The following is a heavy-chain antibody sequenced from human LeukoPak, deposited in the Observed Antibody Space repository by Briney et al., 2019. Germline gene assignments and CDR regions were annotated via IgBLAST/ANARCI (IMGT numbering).Heavy chain of an antibody. CDR3: ARFVYSYGWRDYYYMDV. D-gene: IGHD5-18*01. CDR1: GGSISSYY. J-gene: IGHJ6*03. Sequence: PSETLSLTCTVSGGSISSYYWSWIRQPPGKGLEWIGYIYYSGSTNYNPSLKSRVTISVDTSKSQFSLKLSSVTAADTAVYYCARFVYSYGWRDYYYMDVWGKGTTVTISS. V-gene: IGHV4-59*01. CDR2: IYYSGST.